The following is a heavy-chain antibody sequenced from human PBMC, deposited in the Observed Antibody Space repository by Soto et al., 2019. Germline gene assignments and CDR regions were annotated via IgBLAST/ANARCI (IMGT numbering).Heavy chain of an antibody. CDR2: ISAYNGNT. D-gene: IGHD3-10*01. J-gene: IGHJ4*02. CDR3: ARDQRELGESFVWRFDY. V-gene: IGHV1-18*01. Sequence: QVQLVQSGAEVKKPGASVKVSCKASGYTFTSYGISWVRQAPGQGLEWMGWISAYNGNTNYAQKLQGRVTMTTDTSTSTAYMELRSLRSDDTAVYHCARDQRELGESFVWRFDYWGQGTLVTVSS. CDR1: GYTFTSYG.